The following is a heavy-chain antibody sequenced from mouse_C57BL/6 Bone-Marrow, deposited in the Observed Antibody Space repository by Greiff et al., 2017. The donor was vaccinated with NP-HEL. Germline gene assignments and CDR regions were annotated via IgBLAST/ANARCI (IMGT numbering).Heavy chain of an antibody. V-gene: IGHV1-54*01. CDR1: GYAFTNYL. CDR3: ARNGNYDFDY. Sequence: VQLQQSGAELVRPGTSVKVSCKASGYAFTNYLIEWVKQRPGQGLEWIGVINPGSGGTNYNEKFKGKATLTADKSSSNAYMQLSSLTSEDSAVYFCARNGNYDFDYWGQGTTLTVSS. J-gene: IGHJ2*01. CDR2: INPGSGGT. D-gene: IGHD2-1*01.